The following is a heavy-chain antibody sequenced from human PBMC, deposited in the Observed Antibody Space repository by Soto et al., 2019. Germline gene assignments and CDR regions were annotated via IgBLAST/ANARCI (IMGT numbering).Heavy chain of an antibody. V-gene: IGHV4-30-4*01. D-gene: IGHD2-15*01. CDR2: IYKSATT. CDR3: ARGRYCLTGRCFPNWFDS. CDR1: GDSISSGDYF. J-gene: IGHJ5*01. Sequence: SETLSLTCSVSGDSISSGDYFWAWIRQPPGQALEYIGYIYKSATTYYNPSFESRVAISLDTSKSQFSLNVTSVTAADTAVYFCARGRYCLTGRCFPNWFDSWGQGTLVTVSS.